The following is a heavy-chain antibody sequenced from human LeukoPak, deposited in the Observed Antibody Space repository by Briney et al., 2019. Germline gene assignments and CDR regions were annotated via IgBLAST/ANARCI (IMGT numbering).Heavy chain of an antibody. J-gene: IGHJ4*02. CDR3: ARGGGYSYVTN. V-gene: IGHV3-11*06. D-gene: IGHD5-18*01. Sequence: PGGSLRLSCAASGFTFSDYYMSWIRQAPGKGLEWVSYISSSSSYTNYADSVKGRFTISRDSAKNSLYLQMNSLRVEDTAVYYCARGGGYSYVTNWGQGTLVTVSS. CDR2: ISSSSSYT. CDR1: GFTFSDYY.